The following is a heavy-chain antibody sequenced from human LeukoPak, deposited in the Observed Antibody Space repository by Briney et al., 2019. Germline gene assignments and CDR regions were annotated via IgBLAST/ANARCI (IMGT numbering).Heavy chain of an antibody. J-gene: IGHJ4*02. CDR3: ARVSGSYSRVEF. CDR1: GGSISSYY. V-gene: IGHV4-4*07. Sequence: SETLSLTCTVSGGSISSYYWTWIRQPAGKGLEWIGRIYTSGSTSYNPSLKSRVTMSVDTSKNQFSLRLSSVTAADTAVYYCARVSGSYSRVEFWGQGTLVTVSS. CDR2: IYTSGST. D-gene: IGHD1-26*01.